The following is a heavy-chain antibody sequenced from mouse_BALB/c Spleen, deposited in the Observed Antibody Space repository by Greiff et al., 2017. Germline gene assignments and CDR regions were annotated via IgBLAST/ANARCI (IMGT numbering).Heavy chain of an antibody. CDR1: GYTFTSYT. CDR3: AKTGTFAY. V-gene: IGHV1-4*01. D-gene: IGHD4-1*01. Sequence: QVHVKQSGAELARPGASVKMSCKASGYTFTSYTMHWVKQRPGQGLEWIGYINPSSGYTNYNQKFKDKATLTADKSSSTAYMQLSSLTSEDSAVYYCAKTGTFAYWGQGTLVTVSA. CDR2: INPSSGYT. J-gene: IGHJ3*01.